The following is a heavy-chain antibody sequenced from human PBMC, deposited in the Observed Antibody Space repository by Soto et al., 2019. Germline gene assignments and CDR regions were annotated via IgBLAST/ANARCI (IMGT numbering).Heavy chain of an antibody. CDR1: GFTLSTNG. Sequence: VGSLRLSCAATGFTLSTNGISWFRQAPGKGLEWVSSILGSGGDTYYADSLKGRFTISRDNSKNTLYLQLNSLGAEDTALYYCAGHGGYSYLGQGTLVTVSS. V-gene: IGHV3-23*01. J-gene: IGHJ4*02. CDR3: AGHGGYSY. D-gene: IGHD2-15*01. CDR2: ILGSGGDT.